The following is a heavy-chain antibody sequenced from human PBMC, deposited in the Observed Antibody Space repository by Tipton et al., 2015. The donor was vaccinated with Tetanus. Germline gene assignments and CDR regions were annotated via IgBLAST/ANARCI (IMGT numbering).Heavy chain of an antibody. Sequence: SLRLSCAASGFTFDEHAMHWVRQAPGKGLEWVSGILWNSARIGYADSVKGRFTISIDNAKNSLYLEMNSLRAEDTALYYCTRDRDDYGDYAPGFDYWGQGTLVTVSS. CDR3: TRDRDDYGDYAPGFDY. CDR2: ILWNSARI. D-gene: IGHD4-17*01. J-gene: IGHJ4*02. V-gene: IGHV3-9*01. CDR1: GFTFDEHA.